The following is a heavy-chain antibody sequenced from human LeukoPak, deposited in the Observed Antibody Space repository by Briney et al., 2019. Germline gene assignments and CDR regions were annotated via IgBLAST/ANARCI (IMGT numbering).Heavy chain of an antibody. CDR1: GGSFSGYY. CDR3: ARGRNRQLVDY. J-gene: IGHJ4*02. CDR2: INHSGST. Sequence: SETLSLTCAVYGGSFSGYYWNWIRQPPGKGLEWLGEINHSGSTNYNPSLKSRVTISVDTSKNQFSLRLSSVTAADTAVYYCARGRNRQLVDYWGQGTLVTVSS. D-gene: IGHD1-14*01. V-gene: IGHV4-34*01.